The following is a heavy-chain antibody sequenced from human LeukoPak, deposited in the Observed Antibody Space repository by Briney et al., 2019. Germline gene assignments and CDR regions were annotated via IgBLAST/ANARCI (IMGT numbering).Heavy chain of an antibody. D-gene: IGHD2-15*01. CDR2: IYSGGST. Sequence: GGSLRLSCAASGFTFSSYSMNWVRQAPGKGLEGVSVIYSGGSTYYADSVKGRFTISRDNSKNTLYLQRNSLRAEDTAVYYCASSGYCSGGSCPDYYYYGMDVWGQGTTVTVSS. J-gene: IGHJ6*02. CDR1: GFTFSSYS. V-gene: IGHV3-53*01. CDR3: ASSGYCSGGSCPDYYYYGMDV.